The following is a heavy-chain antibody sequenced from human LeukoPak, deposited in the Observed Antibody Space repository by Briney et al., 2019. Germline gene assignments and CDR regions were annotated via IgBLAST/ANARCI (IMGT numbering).Heavy chain of an antibody. CDR2: IYHSGRT. CDR1: GYSISSGYY. Sequence: PSETLSLTCTVSGYSISSGYYWGWVRQPPGKGLESIGYIYHSGRTSYNPSLKSRVTISVDTSKNQFSLNLSSVTAADTAVYYCARGRYGWLPFDYWGQGTLVTVSS. V-gene: IGHV4-38-2*02. CDR3: ARGRYGWLPFDY. D-gene: IGHD3-16*01. J-gene: IGHJ4*02.